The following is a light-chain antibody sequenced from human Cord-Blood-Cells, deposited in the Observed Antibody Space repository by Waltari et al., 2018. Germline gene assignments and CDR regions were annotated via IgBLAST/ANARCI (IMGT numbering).Light chain of an antibody. CDR2: GAS. V-gene: IGKV3-20*01. CDR3: QQYGSSPPYT. J-gene: IGKJ2*01. Sequence: EIVLTQSPGTLSLSPGERATLSCRASQSVSSSYLAWYQQKPGQAPRLLIYGASSRATGIPDMCSGSGSGTDFTLTISRLEPEDFAVYYCQQYGSSPPYTFGQGTKLEIK. CDR1: QSVSSSY.